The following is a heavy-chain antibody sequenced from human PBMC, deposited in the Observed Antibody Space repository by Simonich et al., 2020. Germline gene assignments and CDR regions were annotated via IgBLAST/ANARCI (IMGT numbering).Heavy chain of an antibody. V-gene: IGHV3-30*07. Sequence: QVQLVESGGGVVQPGRSLRLSCAASGFTFSSYAMHWVRQAPGRGVECGAVISYVGSNKYYADSVKGRFTISRDNSKNTLYLQMNSLRAEDTAVYYCARDIVSFGSSWYAFDIWGQGTMVTVSS. J-gene: IGHJ3*02. D-gene: IGHD6-13*01. CDR3: ARDIVSFGSSWYAFDI. CDR1: GFTFSSYA. CDR2: ISYVGSNK.